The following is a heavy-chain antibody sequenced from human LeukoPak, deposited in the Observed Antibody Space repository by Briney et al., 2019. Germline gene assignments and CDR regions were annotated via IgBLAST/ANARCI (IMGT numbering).Heavy chain of an antibody. CDR1: GFTFSGHW. Sequence: GGSLRLSCAASGFTFSGHWMHWVRQAPGKGLVWVSRIKSDGSSTSYADSVKGRFTISRDNAKNTLYLQMNSLRAEDTAVYYCVKSDWFDPWGQGTLVTASS. CDR2: IKSDGSST. CDR3: VKSDWFDP. V-gene: IGHV3-74*01. J-gene: IGHJ5*02.